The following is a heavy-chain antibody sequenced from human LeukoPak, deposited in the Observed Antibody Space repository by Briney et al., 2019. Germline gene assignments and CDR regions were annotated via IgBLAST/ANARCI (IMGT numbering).Heavy chain of an antibody. CDR1: GGTFSSYA. J-gene: IGHJ4*02. CDR3: AGSLVATTLYFDY. CDR2: IIPIFGTA. V-gene: IGHV1-69*01. Sequence: SVKVSCKASGGTFSSYAISWVRQAPGQGLEWMGGIIPIFGTANYAQKFQGRVTITADESTSTAYMELSSLRSEDTAVYYCAGSLVATTLYFDYWGQGTLVTVSS. D-gene: IGHD5-12*01.